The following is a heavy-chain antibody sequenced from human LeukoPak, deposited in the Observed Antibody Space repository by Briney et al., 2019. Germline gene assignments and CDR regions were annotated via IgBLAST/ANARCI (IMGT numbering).Heavy chain of an antibody. D-gene: IGHD6-13*01. CDR3: ARDPRIAAAGPYNWFDP. V-gene: IGHV1-18*01. CDR1: GYTFTSYG. J-gene: IGHJ5*02. CDR2: ISAYNGNT. Sequence: ASVKVSCKASGYTFTSYGISWVRQAPGQGFEWMGWISAYNGNTNYAQKLQGRVTMTTDTSTSTAYMELRSLRSDDTAVYYCARDPRIAAAGPYNWFDPWGQGTLVTVSS.